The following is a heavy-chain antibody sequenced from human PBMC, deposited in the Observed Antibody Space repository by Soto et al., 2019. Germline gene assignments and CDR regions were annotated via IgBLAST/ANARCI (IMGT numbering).Heavy chain of an antibody. V-gene: IGHV3-30*18. CDR3: AKNWDFDY. J-gene: IGHJ4*02. CDR1: GFTFSSYG. D-gene: IGHD3-16*01. Sequence: GGSLRLSCAASGFTFSSYGMHWVRQAPGKGLEWVAVISYDGSNKYYADSVKGRFTISRDNSKNTLYLQMNSLRAEDTAVYYCAKNWDFDYWGQGTLVTVSS. CDR2: ISYDGSNK.